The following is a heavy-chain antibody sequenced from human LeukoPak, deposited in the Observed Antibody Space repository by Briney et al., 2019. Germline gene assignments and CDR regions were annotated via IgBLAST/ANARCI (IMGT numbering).Heavy chain of an antibody. D-gene: IGHD2-15*01. CDR3: ARARRDVVVVAATRKYYYYMDV. Sequence: SETLSLTCAVYGGSFSGYYWSWIRQPPGKGLEWIGEINHSGSTNYNPSLKSRVTISVDTSKNQFSLKLSSVTAADTAVYYCARARRDVVVVAATRKYYYYMDVWGKGTTVTVSS. CDR2: INHSGST. V-gene: IGHV4-34*01. J-gene: IGHJ6*03. CDR1: GGSFSGYY.